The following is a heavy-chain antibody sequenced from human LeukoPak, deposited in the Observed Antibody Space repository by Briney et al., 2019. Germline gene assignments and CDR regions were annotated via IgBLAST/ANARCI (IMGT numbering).Heavy chain of an antibody. CDR2: ISAYNDNT. V-gene: IGHV1-18*01. D-gene: IGHD4-23*01. CDR1: DYTFTSYG. J-gene: IGHJ4*02. CDR3: ARDQPLLDAGNSGLWDY. Sequence: ASVKVSCKASDYTFTSYGISWVRQAPGLGLEWMGWISAYNDNTHYPQKFQDRVTMTTDTSTSTAYMELRSLRSDDTAVYYCARDQPLLDAGNSGLWDYWGQGTLVTVSS.